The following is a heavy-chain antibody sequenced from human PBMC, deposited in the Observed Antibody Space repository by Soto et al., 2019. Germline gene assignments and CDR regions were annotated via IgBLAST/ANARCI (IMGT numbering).Heavy chain of an antibody. V-gene: IGHV4-34*01. J-gene: IGHJ1*01. CDR3: AGFRRVVGVAAVEYFQH. CDR2: INHSGST. D-gene: IGHD2-15*01. CDR1: GGSFSGYY. Sequence: SETLSLTCAVYGGSFSGYYWSWIRQPPGKGLEWIGEINHSGSTNYNPSLKSRVTISVDTSKNQFSLKLSSVTAADTAVYYCAGFRRVVGVAAVEYFQHWGQGTLVTVSS.